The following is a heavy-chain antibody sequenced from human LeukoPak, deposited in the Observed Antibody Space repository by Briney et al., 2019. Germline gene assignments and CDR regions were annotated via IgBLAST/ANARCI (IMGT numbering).Heavy chain of an antibody. Sequence: GGSLRLSCAASGFTFISYAMHRVRQAPGKGLEWVAVISYDGSNKHYADSVKGRFTISRDNSKNTLYLQMNSLRAEDTAVYYCARGGAYPDYYFDYWGQGTLVTVSS. D-gene: IGHD1-26*01. CDR2: ISYDGSNK. CDR3: ARGGAYPDYYFDY. CDR1: GFTFISYA. J-gene: IGHJ4*02. V-gene: IGHV3-30*01.